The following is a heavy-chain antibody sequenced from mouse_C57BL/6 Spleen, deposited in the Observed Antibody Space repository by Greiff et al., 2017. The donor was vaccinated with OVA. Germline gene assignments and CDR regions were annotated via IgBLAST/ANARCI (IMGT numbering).Heavy chain of an antibody. CDR1: GYSITSGYY. CDR3: SRETTVVADAMDY. V-gene: IGHV3-6*01. J-gene: IGHJ4*01. CDR2: ISYDGSN. Sequence: EVKLMESGPGLLKPSQSLSLTCSVTGYSITSGYYWNWIRQFPGNKLEWMGYISYDGSNNYNPSLKNRISITRDTSKNQFLLKLKSMTTEDTDTDYCSRETTVVADAMDYWGQGTSVTVSS. D-gene: IGHD1-1*01.